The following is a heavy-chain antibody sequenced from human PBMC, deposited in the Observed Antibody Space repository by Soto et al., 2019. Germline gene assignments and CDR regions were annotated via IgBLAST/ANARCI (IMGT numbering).Heavy chain of an antibody. J-gene: IGHJ4*02. V-gene: IGHV3-7*05. D-gene: IGHD3-10*01. CDR3: ARDYNREFDY. Sequence: EVQLVESWGGLVQPGGALRLSCAAAGITFSDYWMSWVRQAPGKGLAWVANIKEDGSEKYYVDSVKGRFTISRDNAKNSLYMQMNSLRAEDTAVYYCARDYNREFDYWGQGTPVTVPS. CDR2: IKEDGSEK. CDR1: GITFSDYW.